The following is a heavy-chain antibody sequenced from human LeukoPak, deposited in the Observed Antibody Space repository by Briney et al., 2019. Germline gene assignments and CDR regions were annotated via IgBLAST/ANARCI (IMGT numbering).Heavy chain of an antibody. Sequence: SETLSLTCAVYGGSFSGYYWSWIRQPPGKGLEWIGSIYYSGSTYYNPSLKSRVTISVDTSKNQFSLKLSSVTAADTAVYYCARVGRAYNWFDPWGQGTLVTVSS. CDR1: GGSFSGYY. D-gene: IGHD1-26*01. J-gene: IGHJ5*02. CDR3: ARVGRAYNWFDP. CDR2: IYYSGST. V-gene: IGHV4-34*01.